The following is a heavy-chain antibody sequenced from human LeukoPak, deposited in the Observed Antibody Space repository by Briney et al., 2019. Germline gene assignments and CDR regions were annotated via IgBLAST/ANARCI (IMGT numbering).Heavy chain of an antibody. V-gene: IGHV3-66*01. Sequence: GGSLRLSCAASGFTVSSNYMTWVRQSPGKGLEWVSVIYRDGSTYYADSVKGTFTISRDNSKNILYLQMNSLRAEDTAVYYCARDRYYESTGYYYHDYWGQGTLVTVSS. CDR2: IYRDGST. D-gene: IGHD3-22*01. CDR3: ARDRYYESTGYYYHDY. CDR1: GFTVSSNY. J-gene: IGHJ4*02.